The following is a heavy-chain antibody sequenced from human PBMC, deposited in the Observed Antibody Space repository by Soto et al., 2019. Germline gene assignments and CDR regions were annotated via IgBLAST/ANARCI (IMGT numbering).Heavy chain of an antibody. V-gene: IGHV6-1*01. CDR1: GDTVSSNSAA. CDR2: TYYRSKWYN. CDR3: ARTSGWFDS. D-gene: IGHD2-2*01. Sequence: PSPALSXTCVISGDTVSSNSAAWNWIRQSPSRGLEWLGRTYYRSKWYNEYAVSVKGRISINPDTSKNQFSLQLNSVTPEDTALYYCARTSGWFDSWGQGTLVTVSS. J-gene: IGHJ5*01.